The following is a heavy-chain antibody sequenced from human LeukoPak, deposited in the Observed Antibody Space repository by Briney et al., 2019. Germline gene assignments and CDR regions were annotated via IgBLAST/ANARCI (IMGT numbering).Heavy chain of an antibody. CDR2: INPSGGSA. V-gene: IGHV1-46*01. CDR3: ARLADYDSSGYLSY. J-gene: IGHJ4*02. D-gene: IGHD3-22*01. Sequence: ASVKVSCKASGYTFTRYYMHWVRQAPGQPLEWIGIINPSGGSARYAQKFQGRVTMTRDTSTSTGYMEVSSLRSEDTAVYYCARLADYDSSGYLSYWGQGTLVTVSS. CDR1: GYTFTRYY.